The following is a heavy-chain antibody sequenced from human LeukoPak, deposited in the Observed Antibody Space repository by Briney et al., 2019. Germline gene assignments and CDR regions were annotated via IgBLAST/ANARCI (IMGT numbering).Heavy chain of an antibody. J-gene: IGHJ5*02. CDR3: ARGGISSLWFDP. CDR2: IIPIFGTA. CDR1: GGTFSSYA. V-gene: IGHV1-69*13. D-gene: IGHD2-2*01. Sequence: SVKVSCKASGGTFSSYAISWVRQAPGQGLEWMGGIIPIFGTANYAQKFQGRVTITADESTSTAYMEPSSLRSEDTAVYYCARGGISSLWFDPWGQGTLVTVSS.